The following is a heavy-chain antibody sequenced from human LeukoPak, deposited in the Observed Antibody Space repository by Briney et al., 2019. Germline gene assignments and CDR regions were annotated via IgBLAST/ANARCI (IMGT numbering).Heavy chain of an antibody. Sequence: GGSLRLSCAASGFTFDDYGMHWVRQAPGKGLEWVSGISWNSGSIGYGDSVKGRFTISRDNAKNSLYLQMNSLRAEDTALYYCAKGDYNYYYGMDVWGQGTTVTVSS. CDR3: AKGDYNYYYGMDV. CDR2: ISWNSGSI. J-gene: IGHJ6*02. V-gene: IGHV3-9*01. CDR1: GFTFDDYG.